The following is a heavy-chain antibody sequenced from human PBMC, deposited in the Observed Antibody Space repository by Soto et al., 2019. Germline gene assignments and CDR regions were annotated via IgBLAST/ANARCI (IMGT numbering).Heavy chain of an antibody. D-gene: IGHD3-3*02. Sequence: SETLSLTCTVSGDSISSSNSHWCWTRQPPGKGLEYIGSVYYGGAIFYSGNIYYNPSLKSRVTISVDTSKNQFSLRLSSVTAADRGVYYCVRYDRINMKPYSPEGFHIWGQETMVTVSS. J-gene: IGHJ3*02. CDR3: VRYDRINMKPYSPEGFHI. V-gene: IGHV4-39*01. CDR1: GDSISSSNSH. CDR2: VYYGGAIFYSGNI.